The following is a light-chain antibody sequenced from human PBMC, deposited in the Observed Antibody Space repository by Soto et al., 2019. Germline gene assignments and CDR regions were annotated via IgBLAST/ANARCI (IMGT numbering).Light chain of an antibody. CDR3: SSYPSISTVL. CDR2: DVS. V-gene: IGLV2-14*03. CDR1: SSDVGGYNY. J-gene: IGLJ2*01. Sequence: QSVLTQPASVSGSPGQAITISCTGTSSDVGGYNYVSWYQQHPGKAPKLMIYDVSHRPSGVSNRFSGSKSGNTASLTISGLQAEDEADYYCSSYPSISTVLFGGGTKLTVL.